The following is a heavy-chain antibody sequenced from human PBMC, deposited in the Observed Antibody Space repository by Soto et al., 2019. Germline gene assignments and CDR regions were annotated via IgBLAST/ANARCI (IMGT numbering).Heavy chain of an antibody. CDR3: AKDHRWPSGSRGPFDY. Sequence: PGGSLRLSCAASGFTFSSYAMSWVRQAPGKGLEWVSAISGSGGSTYYADSVKGRFTISRDNSKNTLYLQMNSLRAEDTAVYYCAKDHRWPSGSRGPFDYWGQGTLVTVSS. D-gene: IGHD1-26*01. CDR2: ISGSGGST. V-gene: IGHV3-23*01. J-gene: IGHJ4*02. CDR1: GFTFSSYA.